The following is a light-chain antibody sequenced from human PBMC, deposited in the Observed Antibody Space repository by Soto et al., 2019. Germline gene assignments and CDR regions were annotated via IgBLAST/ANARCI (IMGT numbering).Light chain of an antibody. CDR1: QSISSR. CDR2: DAS. J-gene: IGKJ1*01. Sequence: DLQMTQSPSTLSASVGDRVTITCRASQSISSRLAWCQQKPGKAPKLLIFDASTLESGVPSRFSGSGSGTEFTLTISSLQPDDFATYYCQHYNSYSGTFGQGTKVEIK. CDR3: QHYNSYSGT. V-gene: IGKV1-5*01.